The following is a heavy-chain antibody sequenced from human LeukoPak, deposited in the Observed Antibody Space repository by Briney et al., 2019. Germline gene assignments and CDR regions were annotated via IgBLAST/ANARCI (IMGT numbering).Heavy chain of an antibody. D-gene: IGHD3-10*01. V-gene: IGHV1-8*01. CDR2: MNPNSGNT. Sequence: ASVKVSCKASGYTFTSYDINWVRQATGQGLEWMGLMNPNSGNTGYAQKFQGRVTMTRNTSISTAYMELSSLRSEDTPVYYCAREGVVLLWFGEPEFDYWGQGTLVTVSS. CDR1: GYTFTSYD. J-gene: IGHJ4*02. CDR3: AREGVVLLWFGEPEFDY.